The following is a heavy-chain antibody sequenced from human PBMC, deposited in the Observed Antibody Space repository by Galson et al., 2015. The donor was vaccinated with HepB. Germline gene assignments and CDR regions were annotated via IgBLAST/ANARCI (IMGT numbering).Heavy chain of an antibody. V-gene: IGHV3-15*01. Sequence: SGFTFSDAWMSWVRQAPGKGLEWVGRIFSRAHSGTIEYGAPVKGSFTISRDDSKNTLYLEMNSLKTEDTAVYYCTTYITMAGAGDYWDQGTLVTVSS. CDR1: GFTFSDAW. J-gene: IGHJ4*02. CDR3: TTYITMAGAGDY. D-gene: IGHD3-10*01. CDR2: IFSRAHSGTI.